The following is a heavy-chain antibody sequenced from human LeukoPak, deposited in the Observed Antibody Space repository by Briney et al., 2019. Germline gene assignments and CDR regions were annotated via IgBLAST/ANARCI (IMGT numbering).Heavy chain of an antibody. V-gene: IGHV3-7*01. CDR1: GSTLSSNW. J-gene: IGHJ4*02. D-gene: IGHD5-12*01. CDR2: IKQDGSVK. CDR3: ARWGQTSGYYYIDN. Sequence: GGSLRLSCGASGSTLSSNWMTWVRQAPGRGLERVASIKQDGSVKYYVDSVKDRFTISRDNARNSLSLQMNSLGVEDTAVYFCARWGQTSGYYYIDNWGQGTLVTVSS.